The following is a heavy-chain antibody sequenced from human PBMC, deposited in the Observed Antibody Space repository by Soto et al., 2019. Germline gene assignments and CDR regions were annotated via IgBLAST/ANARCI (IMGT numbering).Heavy chain of an antibody. J-gene: IGHJ6*02. CDR2: IYSGGST. CDR3: AKDAALGSSWLPYYYYGMDV. D-gene: IGHD6-13*01. V-gene: IGHV3-53*01. CDR1: GFTVSSNY. Sequence: GGSLRLSCAASGFTVSSNYMSWVRQAPGKGLEWVSVIYSGGSTYYADSVKGRFTISRDNSKNTLYLQMNSLRAEDTAVYYCAKDAALGSSWLPYYYYGMDVWGQGTTVTVSS.